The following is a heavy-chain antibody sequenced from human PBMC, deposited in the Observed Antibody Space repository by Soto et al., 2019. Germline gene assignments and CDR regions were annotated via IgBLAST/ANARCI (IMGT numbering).Heavy chain of an antibody. Sequence: LSLTCTVSGGSVSSGSYYWSWIRQPPGKGLEWIGYIYYSGSTNYNPSLKSRVTISVDTSKNQFSLKLSSVTAADTAVYYCARIVGYDFFIDYWGQGTQVTVSS. J-gene: IGHJ4*02. CDR3: ARIVGYDFFIDY. CDR2: IYYSGST. CDR1: GGSVSSGSYY. V-gene: IGHV4-61*01. D-gene: IGHD5-12*01.